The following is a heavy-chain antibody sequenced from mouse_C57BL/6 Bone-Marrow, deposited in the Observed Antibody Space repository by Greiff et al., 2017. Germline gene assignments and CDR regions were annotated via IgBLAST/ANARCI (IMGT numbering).Heavy chain of an antibody. D-gene: IGHD2-5*01. CDR3: ARRLYSNPYAMDY. Sequence: VHVKQSGGGLVKPGGSLKLSCAASGFTFSDYGMHWVRQAPEKGLEWVAYISSGSSTIYYADTVKGRFTISRDNAKNTLFLQMTSLRSEDTAMYYCARRLYSNPYAMDYWGQGTSVTVSS. V-gene: IGHV5-17*01. J-gene: IGHJ4*01. CDR2: ISSGSSTI. CDR1: GFTFSDYG.